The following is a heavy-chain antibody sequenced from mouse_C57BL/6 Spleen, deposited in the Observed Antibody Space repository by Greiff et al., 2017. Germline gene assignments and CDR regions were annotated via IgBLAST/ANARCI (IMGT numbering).Heavy chain of an antibody. D-gene: IGHD1-1*01. Sequence: VQLQQSGAELVRPAASVTLSCKASGSTFTDYEMHWVKQTPVHGLEWIGAIEPETGGTAHNKKVKGKAILTADKSSRTAYMELRSLTSEDAAVYYCTKWDYYGSRDYWGQGTTLTVSS. V-gene: IGHV1-15*01. J-gene: IGHJ2*01. CDR2: IEPETGGT. CDR3: TKWDYYGSRDY. CDR1: GSTFTDYE.